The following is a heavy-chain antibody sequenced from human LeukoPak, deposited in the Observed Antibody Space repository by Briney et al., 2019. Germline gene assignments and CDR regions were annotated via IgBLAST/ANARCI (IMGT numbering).Heavy chain of an antibody. J-gene: IGHJ4*02. CDR3: AKDHYWSIDY. V-gene: IGHV3-23*01. Sequence: PGGSLRLSCAASGFTFNKFAMSWVRQAPGKGLEWVSGIIENGGETYYADSVKGRFTISRDIAKNTLYLQMNSLRAEDTGVYYCAKDHYWSIDYWGRGTLVTVSS. D-gene: IGHD3-3*01. CDR1: GFTFNKFA. CDR2: IIENGGET.